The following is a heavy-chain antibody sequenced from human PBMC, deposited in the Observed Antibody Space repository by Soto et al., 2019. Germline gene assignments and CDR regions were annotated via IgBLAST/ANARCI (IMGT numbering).Heavy chain of an antibody. CDR2: ITSSSSYM. D-gene: IGHD5-18*01. CDR3: AKGGYSYGHSFDS. V-gene: IGHV3-21*01. J-gene: IGHJ4*02. CDR1: GFTFSTYS. Sequence: VGSLRLSCAASGFTFSTYSMNWVRQAPGKGLEWVSSITSSSSYMYYADSVQGRFTISRDNAKNSLYLQMNNLRAEDTAVYYCAKGGYSYGHSFDSWGQGTLVTVSS.